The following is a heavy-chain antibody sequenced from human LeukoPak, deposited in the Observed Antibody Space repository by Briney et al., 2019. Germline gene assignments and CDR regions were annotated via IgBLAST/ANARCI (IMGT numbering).Heavy chain of an antibody. D-gene: IGHD6-19*01. CDR2: VSHSGNT. CDR3: ARAGSGWSFDY. Sequence: SETLSLSCTVSGGSVSTYYWSWIRQPPGKELEWIGYVSHSGNTNCNPSLKSRLTMSLDTSKNHFSLRLSSVNAADTAVYYCARAGSGWSFDYWGQGSLVTVSS. V-gene: IGHV4-59*02. J-gene: IGHJ4*02. CDR1: GGSVSTYY.